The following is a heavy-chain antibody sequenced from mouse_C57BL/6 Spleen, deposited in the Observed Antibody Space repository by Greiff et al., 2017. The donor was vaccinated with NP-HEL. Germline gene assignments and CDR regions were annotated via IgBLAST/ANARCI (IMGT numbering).Heavy chain of an antibody. J-gene: IGHJ3*01. CDR3: ARDGSYAG. D-gene: IGHD2-12*01. V-gene: IGHV3-6*01. CDR1: GYSITSGYY. Sequence: EVQLQQSGPGLVKPSQSLSLTCSVTGYSITSGYYWNWIRQPQGNKLEWKSYKSYDGSNNYNPSLKNRITITRDTSKNQFFLKLNSVTTEDTATYYCARDGSYAGWGQGTLVTVSA. CDR2: KSYDGSN.